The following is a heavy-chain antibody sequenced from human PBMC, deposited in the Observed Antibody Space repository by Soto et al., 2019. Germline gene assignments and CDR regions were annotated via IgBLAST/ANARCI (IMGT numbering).Heavy chain of an antibody. CDR3: ARAAEWEQNAFDI. Sequence: QLQLQESGSGLVKPSQTLSLTCAVSGGSISSGGYSWSWIRQPPGKGLEWIGYIYHSGSTYYNPSLKSRVTISVDTSKNQFSLKLSSVTAADTAVYYCARAAEWEQNAFDIWGQGTMVTVSS. J-gene: IGHJ3*02. CDR1: GGSISSGGYS. V-gene: IGHV4-30-2*01. D-gene: IGHD1-26*01. CDR2: IYHSGST.